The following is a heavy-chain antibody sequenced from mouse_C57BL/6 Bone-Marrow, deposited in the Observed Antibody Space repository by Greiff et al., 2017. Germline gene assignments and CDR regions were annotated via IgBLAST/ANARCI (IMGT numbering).Heavy chain of an antibody. J-gene: IGHJ3*01. CDR3: AREAGSSWFAY. CDR1: GYTFTNYW. Sequence: VQLQQSGAELVRPGTSVKMSCKASGYTFTNYWIGWAKQRPGHGLEWIGDIYPGGGYTNYNEKFKGTATLTADKSSSTAYMQCISLTSEDSAIYYCAREAGSSWFAYWGQGTLVTVSA. V-gene: IGHV1-63*01. CDR2: IYPGGGYT.